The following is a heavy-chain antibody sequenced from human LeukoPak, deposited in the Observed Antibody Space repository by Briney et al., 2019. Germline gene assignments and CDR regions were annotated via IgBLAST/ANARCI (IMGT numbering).Heavy chain of an antibody. Sequence: STPSLVKPTQTLTLTCTISGFSCRSRGVGVCGIRQPPGKALEWLALIYCVVDKRSWPSLKGRLTITSATPIYQVVLTMTNMDPVDTATYYCAHRQAPTYSSGWYGQLDYWGQGTLVTVSS. CDR1: GFSCRSRGVG. D-gene: IGHD6-19*01. V-gene: IGHV2-5*02. CDR2: IYCVVDK. CDR3: AHRQAPTYSSGWYGQLDY. J-gene: IGHJ4*03.